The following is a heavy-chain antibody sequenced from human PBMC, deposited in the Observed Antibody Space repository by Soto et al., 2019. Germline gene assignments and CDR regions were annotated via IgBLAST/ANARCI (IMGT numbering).Heavy chain of an antibody. Sequence: PGGSLRLSCSASGFTFSSYAMHWVRQAPGKGLEYVSATSSNGGSTYYADSVKGRFTISRDNSKNTLYLQMSSLRAEDTAVYYCVKDYPNYYDSSGYYYGAPTYNWFDPWGQGTLVTVSS. D-gene: IGHD3-22*01. CDR3: VKDYPNYYDSSGYYYGAPTYNWFDP. V-gene: IGHV3-64D*08. CDR1: GFTFSSYA. J-gene: IGHJ5*02. CDR2: TSSNGGST.